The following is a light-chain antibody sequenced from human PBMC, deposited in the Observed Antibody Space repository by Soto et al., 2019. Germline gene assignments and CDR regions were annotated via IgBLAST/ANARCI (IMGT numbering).Light chain of an antibody. Sequence: QSVLTQPPSASGTPGQRVIISCSGSSSHIGSNTVNWYQQLPGTAPKLLIYSNNQRPSGVPDRFSGSKSGTSASLAISGLQSGDEADYYCAAWDDSLNGRYVFGTGTKVTVL. J-gene: IGLJ1*01. V-gene: IGLV1-44*01. CDR1: SSHIGSNT. CDR3: AAWDDSLNGRYV. CDR2: SNN.